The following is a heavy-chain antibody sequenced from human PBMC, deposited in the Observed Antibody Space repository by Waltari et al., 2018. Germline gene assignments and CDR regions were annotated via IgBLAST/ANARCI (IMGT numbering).Heavy chain of an antibody. J-gene: IGHJ4*02. CDR3: AREAATIQTYFDY. V-gene: IGHV3-72*01. CDR2: TRNKVNSYNT. CDR1: GFSFSDHY. Sequence: EVQLVESGGGLFQPGGSLRLSCAASGFSFSDHYIDWVRQAPGKGLEWVSRTRNKVNSYNTEYAASVKGRFTISRDDSKNSLHLQMNSLKTEDTAVYYCAREAATIQTYFDYWGQGTLVTVSS. D-gene: IGHD5-12*01.